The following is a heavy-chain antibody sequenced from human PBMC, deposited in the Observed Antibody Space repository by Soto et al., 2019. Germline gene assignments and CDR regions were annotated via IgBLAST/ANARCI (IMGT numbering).Heavy chain of an antibody. Sequence: QVQLQESGPGLVKPSQTLSLTCTVSGGSISSGDYYWSWIRQPPGKGLEWIGYIYYSGSTYYNPYLKSRVTISVDTSKNQFSLKLSSVTAADTAVYYCARDITGTLPLYYYYGMDVWGQGTTVTVSS. D-gene: IGHD1-7*01. V-gene: IGHV4-30-4*01. J-gene: IGHJ6*02. CDR1: GGSISSGDYY. CDR2: IYYSGST. CDR3: ARDITGTLPLYYYYGMDV.